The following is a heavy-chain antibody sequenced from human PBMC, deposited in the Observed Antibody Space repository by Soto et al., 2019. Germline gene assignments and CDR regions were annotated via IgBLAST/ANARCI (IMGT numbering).Heavy chain of an antibody. D-gene: IGHD3-10*01. J-gene: IGHJ5*02. V-gene: IGHV4-31*03. CDR1: GGSISSGGYY. CDR3: ARGGVHMVRGPKGLIWFDP. Sequence: KPSETLSLTCTVSGGSISSGGYYWSWIRQHPGKGLEWIGYIYYSGSTYYNPSLKSRVTISVDTSKNQFSLKLSSVTAADTAVYYCARGGVHMVRGPKGLIWFDPWGRVTMVTVSS. CDR2: IYYSGST.